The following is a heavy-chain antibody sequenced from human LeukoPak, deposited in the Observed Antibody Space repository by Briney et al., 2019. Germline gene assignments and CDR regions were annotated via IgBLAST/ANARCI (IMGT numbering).Heavy chain of an antibody. J-gene: IGHJ3*02. CDR2: ISSSSDYI. V-gene: IGHV3-21*01. D-gene: IGHD1-26*01. Sequence: GGSLRLSCAASGFTFSSYSMNWVRQAPGKGLEWVSSISSSSDYIYYADSVKGRFTISRDNAKNSLYLQMNNLRAEDTAVYYCARSWWEVHDALDIWGQGTMVTVS. CDR3: ARSWWEVHDALDI. CDR1: GFTFSSYS.